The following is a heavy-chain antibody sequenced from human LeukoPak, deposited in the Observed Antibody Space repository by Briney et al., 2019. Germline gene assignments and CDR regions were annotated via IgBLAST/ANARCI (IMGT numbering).Heavy chain of an antibody. V-gene: IGHV1-8*01. D-gene: IGHD6-19*01. CDR2: MNPNSGNT. CDR3: ARGINLGSSGWYGHDY. J-gene: IGHJ4*02. Sequence: ASVKVSCKASGYTFTSYDINWVRQATGQGLEWMGWMNPNSGNTGYAPKFQGRVTMTRNTSISTAYMELSSLRSEDTAVYYCARGINLGSSGWYGHDYWGQGTLVTVSS. CDR1: GYTFTSYD.